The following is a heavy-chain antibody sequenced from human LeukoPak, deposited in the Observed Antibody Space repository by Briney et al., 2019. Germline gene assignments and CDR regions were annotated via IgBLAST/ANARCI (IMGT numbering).Heavy chain of an antibody. V-gene: IGHV3-64*01. CDR2: ISSNGGST. CDR3: ARETRRGDAFDI. D-gene: IGHD3-16*01. Sequence: GGPLRLSCAASGFTFSNYAMHRVRQAPGKRLEYVSAISSNGGSTYYANSVKGRFTISRDKSKNTVYLKMGSLRAEDMAVYYCARETRRGDAFDIWGQGTMVTVSS. J-gene: IGHJ3*02. CDR1: GFTFSNYA.